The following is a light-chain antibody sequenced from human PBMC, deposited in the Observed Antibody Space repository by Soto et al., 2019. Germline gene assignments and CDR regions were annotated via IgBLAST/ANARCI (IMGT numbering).Light chain of an antibody. J-gene: IGKJ3*01. V-gene: IGKV1-39*01. Sequence: DLQMTQSPSSLSASVGDRVTITCRASQSISSYLNWYQQKPGKAPKLLIYAASSLQSGVPSRFSGRGSGTDFTLTICSLQPEDFATYYCQQSYSTPFTFGPGTKVDIK. CDR3: QQSYSTPFT. CDR1: QSISSY. CDR2: AAS.